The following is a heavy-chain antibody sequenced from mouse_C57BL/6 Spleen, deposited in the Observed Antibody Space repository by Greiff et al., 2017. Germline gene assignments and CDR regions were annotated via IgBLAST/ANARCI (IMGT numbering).Heavy chain of an antibody. CDR3: AKDGIRNAMDY. J-gene: IGHJ4*01. V-gene: IGHV1-54*01. CDR2: INPGSGGT. Sequence: QVQLQQSGAELVRPGTSVKVSCKASGYAFTNYLIEWVKQRPGQGLEWIGVINPGSGGTNYNEKFKGKATLTADKSSSTAYMQLSSLTSEDSAVYFCAKDGIRNAMDYGGQGTSVTVSS. CDR1: GYAFTNYL. D-gene: IGHD2-3*01.